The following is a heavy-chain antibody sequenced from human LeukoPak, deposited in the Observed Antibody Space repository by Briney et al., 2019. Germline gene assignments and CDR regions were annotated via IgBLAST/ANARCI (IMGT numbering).Heavy chain of an antibody. J-gene: IGHJ6*02. CDR3: ARDPPVTTDYGMDV. CDR2: INTDGGTT. CDR1: GFTFSSYW. V-gene: IGHV3-74*01. Sequence: GGSLRLSCAASGFTFSSYWMHWVRQAPGNGLLWVSRINTDGGTTAYADSVKGRFTISRDNAKNTLYLQMSSLRAEDTAVYYCARDPPVTTDYGMDVWGHGTTVTVSS. D-gene: IGHD4-17*01.